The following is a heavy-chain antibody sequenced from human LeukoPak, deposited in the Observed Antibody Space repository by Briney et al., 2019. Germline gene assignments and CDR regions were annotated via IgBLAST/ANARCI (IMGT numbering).Heavy chain of an antibody. J-gene: IGHJ5*02. Sequence: PPQTLSLTCTVSGGSISSGGYYWSWIRQHPGKGLEWIGYIYYSGSTYYNTSLKSRVTISVDTSKNQFSLKLSSVTAADTAVYYCARALPAAGTHNWFDPWGQGTLVTVSS. CDR1: GGSISSGGYY. CDR2: IYYSGST. CDR3: ARALPAAGTHNWFDP. D-gene: IGHD6-13*01. V-gene: IGHV4-31*03.